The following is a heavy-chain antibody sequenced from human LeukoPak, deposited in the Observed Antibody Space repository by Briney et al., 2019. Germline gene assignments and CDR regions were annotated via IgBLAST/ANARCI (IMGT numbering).Heavy chain of an antibody. Sequence: SETLSLTCTVSGGSISSSSYYWGWIRQPPGKGLEWIGSIYYSGSTYYNPSLKSRVTISVGTSKNQFSLKLSPVTAADTAVYYCARAYSGYDYYWGQGTLVTVSS. CDR3: ARAYSGYDYY. CDR2: IYYSGST. D-gene: IGHD5-12*01. V-gene: IGHV4-39*01. J-gene: IGHJ4*02. CDR1: GGSISSSSYY.